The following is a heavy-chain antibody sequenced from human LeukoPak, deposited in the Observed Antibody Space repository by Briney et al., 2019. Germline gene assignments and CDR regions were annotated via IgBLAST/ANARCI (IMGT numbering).Heavy chain of an antibody. CDR3: ARTLAPTEGVYYMDV. CDR2: IYHSGST. Sequence: SETLSLTCTVSGYSISSGYYWGWIRQPPGKGLEWIGSIYHSGSTYYNPSLKSRVTISVDTSKNQFSLKLSSVTAADTAVYYCARTLAPTEGVYYMDVWGKGTTATVSS. J-gene: IGHJ6*03. V-gene: IGHV4-38-2*02. CDR1: GYSISSGYY.